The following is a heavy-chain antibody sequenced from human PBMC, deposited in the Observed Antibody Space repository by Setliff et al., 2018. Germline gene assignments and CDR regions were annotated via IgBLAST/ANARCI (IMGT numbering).Heavy chain of an antibody. Sequence: GGSLRLSCATSGFTFSSYAMSWVRQAPGKGLEWVSAMSASGTSTYHADSVKGRFTISGDNSKNTVYLQMNSLTAEDTAMYYCATLSKDLNYWGQGTLVTVSS. D-gene: IGHD3-3*01. CDR2: MSASGTST. J-gene: IGHJ4*02. CDR3: ATLSKDLNY. CDR1: GFTFSSYA. V-gene: IGHV3-23*01.